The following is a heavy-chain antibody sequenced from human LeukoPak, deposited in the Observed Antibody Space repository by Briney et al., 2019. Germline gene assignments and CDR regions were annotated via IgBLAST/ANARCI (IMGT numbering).Heavy chain of an antibody. Sequence: PSETLSLTCTVSGGSISRYYWSWIRRPPGKGLEWIGYIDDSGNTNYNPSLKSQVTISVDKSKNQFSLKLSFVTAADTAMYYCARSDYHNSGSHTVFDAFAIWGQGTRVTVSS. V-gene: IGHV4-59*01. CDR2: IDDSGNT. J-gene: IGHJ3*02. CDR1: GGSISRYY. CDR3: ARSDYHNSGSHTVFDAFAI. D-gene: IGHD3-10*01.